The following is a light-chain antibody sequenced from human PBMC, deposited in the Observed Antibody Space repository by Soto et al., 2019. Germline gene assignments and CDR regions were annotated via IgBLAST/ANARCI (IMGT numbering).Light chain of an antibody. V-gene: IGLV2-23*03. CDR2: EGS. J-gene: IGLJ1*01. Sequence: QSALTQPASVSESPGQSITISCTRTSSDVGSYKFVSWYQHHPGKAPKLMIYEGSKRPSGVSDRFSGSKSGNTASLTISGLQADDEADYYCCSYAGSTNVFGTGTKLTVL. CDR1: SSDVGSYKF. CDR3: CSYAGSTNV.